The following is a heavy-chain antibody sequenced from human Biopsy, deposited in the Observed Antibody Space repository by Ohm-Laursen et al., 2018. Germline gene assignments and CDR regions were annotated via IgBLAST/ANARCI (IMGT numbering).Heavy chain of an antibody. D-gene: IGHD2-15*01. CDR2: INPHSGAT. V-gene: IGHV1-2*02. CDR1: GYTFTGQY. CDR3: AKGQDLRGGAEYFQH. Sequence: ASVKVSCKSSGYTFTGQYLHWVRQVPGQGLEWMGWINPHSGATKFAQDFQGRVTMTRDTSITTAYMELRRLRSDDTAVYYCAKGQDLRGGAEYFQHWGQGALVTVSS. J-gene: IGHJ1*01.